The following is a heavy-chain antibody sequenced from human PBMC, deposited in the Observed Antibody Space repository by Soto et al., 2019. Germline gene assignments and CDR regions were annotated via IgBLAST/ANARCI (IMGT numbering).Heavy chain of an antibody. CDR2: IYPGDSDT. J-gene: IGHJ6*02. V-gene: IGHV5-51*01. Sequence: GESLKISCKGSGYSFTSYWIGWVRQMPGKGLEWMGIIYPGDSDTRYSPSFQGQVTISADKSISTAYLQWSSLKASDTAMYYCGRIEMAVGYYYGMDVWGQGTTVTVSS. CDR3: GRIEMAVGYYYGMDV. CDR1: GYSFTSYW. D-gene: IGHD3-16*01.